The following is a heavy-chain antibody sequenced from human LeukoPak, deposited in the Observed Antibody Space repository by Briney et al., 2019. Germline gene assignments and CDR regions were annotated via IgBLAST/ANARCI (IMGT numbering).Heavy chain of an antibody. CDR2: ISGSGGST. CDR1: GFTFSSYA. J-gene: IGHJ4*02. V-gene: IGHV3-23*01. Sequence: GGSLRLSCAASGFTFSSYAMSWVRQAPGKGLEWVSAISGSGGSTYYADSVKGRFTISRDNSKNTLYLQMNSLRAEDTAVYYCAKAPRAAAASFVGIDYWGQGTLVTVSS. D-gene: IGHD2-2*01. CDR3: AKAPRAAAASFVGIDY.